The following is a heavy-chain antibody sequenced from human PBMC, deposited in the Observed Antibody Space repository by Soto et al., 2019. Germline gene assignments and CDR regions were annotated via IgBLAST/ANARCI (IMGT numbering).Heavy chain of an antibody. V-gene: IGHV3-64D*06. CDR3: VSGFSSSWYWDYYYGMDV. CDR2: ISSNGGST. D-gene: IGHD6-13*01. J-gene: IGHJ6*02. Sequence: LRLSCSASGFTFSSYAMHWVRQAPGKGLEYVSAISSNGGSTYYADTVKGRFTISRDNSKNTLYLQMSSLRAEDTAVYYCVSGFSSSWYWDYYYGMDVWGQGTTVTVSS. CDR1: GFTFSSYA.